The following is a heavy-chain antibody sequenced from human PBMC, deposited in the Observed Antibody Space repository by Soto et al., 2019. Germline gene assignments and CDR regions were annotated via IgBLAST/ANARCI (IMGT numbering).Heavy chain of an antibody. J-gene: IGHJ6*02. Sequence: GGSLRLSCAASGFTFSSYGMHWVRQAPGKGLEWVAVISYDGSNKYYADSVKGRFTISRDNSKNTLYLQMNSLRAEDTAVYYCAKTYSSGWYPSYYYYGMDVWGQGTPVTVSS. D-gene: IGHD6-19*01. CDR2: ISYDGSNK. CDR3: AKTYSSGWYPSYYYYGMDV. CDR1: GFTFSSYG. V-gene: IGHV3-30*18.